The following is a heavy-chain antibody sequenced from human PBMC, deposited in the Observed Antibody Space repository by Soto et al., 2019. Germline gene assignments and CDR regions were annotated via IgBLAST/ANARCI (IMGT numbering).Heavy chain of an antibody. CDR1: GYTFTSYG. V-gene: IGHV1-18*01. CDR2: ISAYNGNT. Sequence: GASVKVSCKASGYTFTSYGISWVRQAPGQGLEWMGWISAYNGNTNYAQKLQGRVTMTTDTSTSTAYMELRSLRSDDTAVYYCARDGGSIVATTLFDYWGQGTLVTVSS. CDR3: ARDGGSIVATTLFDY. D-gene: IGHD5-12*01. J-gene: IGHJ4*02.